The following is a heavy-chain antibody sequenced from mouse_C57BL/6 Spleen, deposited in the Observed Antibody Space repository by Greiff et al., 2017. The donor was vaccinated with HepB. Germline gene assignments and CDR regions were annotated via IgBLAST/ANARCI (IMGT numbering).Heavy chain of an antibody. J-gene: IGHJ2*01. Sequence: VQLQQPGAELVKPGASVKLSCKASGYTFTSYWMHWVKQRPGQGLEWIGMIHPNSGSTNYNEKFKSKATLTVDKSSSTAYMQLSSLTSEDSAVYYCARLDGYYNYFDYWGQGTTLTVSS. CDR2: IHPNSGST. V-gene: IGHV1-64*01. D-gene: IGHD2-3*01. CDR3: ARLDGYYNYFDY. CDR1: GYTFTSYW.